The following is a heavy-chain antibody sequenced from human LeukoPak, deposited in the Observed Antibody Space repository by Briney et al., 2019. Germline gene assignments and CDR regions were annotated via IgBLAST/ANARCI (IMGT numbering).Heavy chain of an antibody. Sequence: PGGSLRLSCTASGFTFRDYYVTWVRQAPGKGLEWVSYIRSTGSSTAYADSVKGRVAISRDNAKNSLYLQMNGLRVEDTAVYYCARVYYASWSGQPLSQHWLDPWGQGTLVTVSS. D-gene: IGHD3-3*01. J-gene: IGHJ5*02. CDR1: GFTFRDYY. CDR2: IRSTGSST. CDR3: ARVYYASWSGQPLSQHWLDP. V-gene: IGHV3-11*04.